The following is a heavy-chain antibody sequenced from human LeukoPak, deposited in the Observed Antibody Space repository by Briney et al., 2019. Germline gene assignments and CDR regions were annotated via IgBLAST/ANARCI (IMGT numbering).Heavy chain of an antibody. J-gene: IGHJ4*02. V-gene: IGHV4-61*02. CDR2: IYTSGST. CDR3: ARETTIFGVADY. D-gene: IGHD3-3*01. Sequence: ASETLSLTCTVSGGSISSGSYYWSWIRQPAGKGLEWIGRIYTSGSTNYNPSLKSRVTISVDTSKNQFSLKLSSVTAADTAVYYCARETTIFGVADYWGQGTLVTVSS. CDR1: GGSISSGSYY.